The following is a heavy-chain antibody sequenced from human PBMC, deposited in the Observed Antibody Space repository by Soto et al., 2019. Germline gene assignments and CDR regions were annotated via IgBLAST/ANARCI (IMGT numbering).Heavy chain of an antibody. V-gene: IGHV3-9*01. CDR2: ISWNSGSI. J-gene: IGHJ3*01. CDR3: AKDITKGDDAFDV. CDR1: GFPFDDYA. Sequence: EVQLVESGGGLVQPGRSLRLSCAASGFPFDDYALHWVRQAPGKGLEWVSGISWNSGSIGYADSVKGRFTISRENAKYSLYLQMSSLRAEDTALYYGAKDITKGDDAFDVWGQGTMVTVSS.